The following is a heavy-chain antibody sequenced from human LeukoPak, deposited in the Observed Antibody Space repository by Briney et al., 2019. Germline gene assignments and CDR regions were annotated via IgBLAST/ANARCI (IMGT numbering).Heavy chain of an antibody. Sequence: GGSLRLSCAASGFTFSSYAMHWVRQAPGKGLEWVAVISYDGSNKYYADSVKGRLTISRDNSKNTLYVQMNSLRAEDTAVYYCAKDRSDNTTWYVGSHWGQGTLVTVSS. CDR3: AKDRSDNTTWYVGSH. J-gene: IGHJ4*02. V-gene: IGHV3-30-3*01. D-gene: IGHD6-13*01. CDR2: ISYDGSNK. CDR1: GFTFSSYA.